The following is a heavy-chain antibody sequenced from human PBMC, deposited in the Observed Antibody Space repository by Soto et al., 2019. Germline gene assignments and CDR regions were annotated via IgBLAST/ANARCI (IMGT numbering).Heavy chain of an antibody. CDR1: GGTFSSYA. D-gene: IGHD2-2*01. J-gene: IGHJ6*02. V-gene: IGHV1-69*01. CDR3: ARDSSTPYYYYYGMDV. CDR2: IIPIFGTA. Sequence: QVQLVQSGAEVKKPGSSVKVSCKASGGTFSSYAISWVRQAPGQGLEWMGGIIPIFGTATYAQKFQGRVTITADESTSTAYMELGSLRSEDTAVYYCARDSSTPYYYYYGMDVWGQGTTVTVSS.